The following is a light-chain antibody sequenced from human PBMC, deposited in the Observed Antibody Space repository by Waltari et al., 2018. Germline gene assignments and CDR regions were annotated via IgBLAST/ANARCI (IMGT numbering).Light chain of an antibody. CDR1: QDISNY. J-gene: IGKJ5*01. V-gene: IGKV1-33*01. CDR2: DAS. CDR3: QKYDNVGPIT. Sequence: DIQMTQSPSSLSASVGDRVTITCQASQDISNYLNWYQQKPGKAPKLLIYDASNLHTGVPSRFSGSGSGTDFTFTISSLQPEDIATYYCQKYDNVGPITFGQGTRLEIK.